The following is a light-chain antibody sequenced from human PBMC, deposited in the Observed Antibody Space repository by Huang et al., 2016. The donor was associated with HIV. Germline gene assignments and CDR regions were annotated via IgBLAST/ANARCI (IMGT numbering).Light chain of an antibody. CDR1: QGISNY. Sequence: AIRITQSPSSLSSSTGDRVTITCRASQGISNYLAWSQQEPGRAPRLLIYAASTLQSGVPSRFSGSGSGADFTLTISGLQSEDFATYYCQQYYTYPRTFGQGTKLEIK. CDR2: AAS. J-gene: IGKJ1*01. V-gene: IGKV1-8*01. CDR3: QQYYTYPRT.